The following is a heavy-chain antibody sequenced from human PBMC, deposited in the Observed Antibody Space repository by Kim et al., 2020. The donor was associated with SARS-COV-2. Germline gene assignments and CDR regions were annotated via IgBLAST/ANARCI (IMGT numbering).Heavy chain of an antibody. CDR3: ARAKYCSGGSCYSRMDY. CDR1: GGTFSSYA. V-gene: IGHV1-69*13. D-gene: IGHD2-15*01. J-gene: IGHJ4*02. CDR2: IIPIFGTA. Sequence: SVKVSCKASGGTFSSYAISWVRQAPGQGLEWMGGIIPIFGTANYAQKFQGRVTITADESTSTAYMELSSLRSEDTAVYYCARAKYCSGGSCYSRMDYWGQGPLVTVSS.